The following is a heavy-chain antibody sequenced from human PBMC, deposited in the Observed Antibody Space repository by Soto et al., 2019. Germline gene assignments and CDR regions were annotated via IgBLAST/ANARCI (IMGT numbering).Heavy chain of an antibody. Sequence: EVQLVESGGGLVQPGGSLRLSCAASGFTFSSYWMHWVRQAPGKGLVWVSRINSDGSSTSYADSVKGRFTISRDNAKNTLDRQMNSLRAEDTAVYYCARSILTPHPPDYWGQGTLVTVSS. CDR3: ARSILTPHPPDY. J-gene: IGHJ4*02. CDR2: INSDGSST. V-gene: IGHV3-74*01. CDR1: GFTFSSYW.